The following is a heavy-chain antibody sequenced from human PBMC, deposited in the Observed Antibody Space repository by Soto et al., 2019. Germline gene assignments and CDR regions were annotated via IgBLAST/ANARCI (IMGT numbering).Heavy chain of an antibody. Sequence: GSLRLSCEGSGFTFRNYAMTWVRQAPGEGLEWLSTITGSGDRTYYANSVKCRFSISRDNSRDTLFLQMNSLRAEDTAVYYCAKGYLVFRTNPVRAYYYYHMDVWGKGTTVTVS. CDR1: GFTFRNYA. CDR3: AKGYLVFRTNPVRAYYYYHMDV. J-gene: IGHJ6*03. D-gene: IGHD3-9*01. V-gene: IGHV3-23*01. CDR2: ITGSGDRT.